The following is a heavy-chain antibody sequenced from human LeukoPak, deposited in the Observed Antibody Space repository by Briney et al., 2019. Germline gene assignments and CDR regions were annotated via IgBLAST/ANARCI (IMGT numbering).Heavy chain of an antibody. V-gene: IGHV3-74*03. CDR3: ARDSSSWYYDY. D-gene: IGHD6-13*01. J-gene: IGHJ4*02. CDR2: IKSDGSST. Sequence: GGSLRLSCAASGFTFSSYWMPGVRQAPGKGLVWVSCIKSDGSSTTYADSVKGRFTISRDNAKNTLHLQMNSLRAEDTAVYYCARDSSSWYYDYWGQGTLVTVSS. CDR1: GFTFSSYW.